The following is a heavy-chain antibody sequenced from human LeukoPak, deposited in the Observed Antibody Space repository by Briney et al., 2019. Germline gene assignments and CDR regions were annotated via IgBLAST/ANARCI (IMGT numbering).Heavy chain of an antibody. CDR2: IIPIFGTA. D-gene: IGHD6-13*01. CDR3: ARELRPKYSSSWYASHYMDV. CDR1: GGTFSSYA. Sequence: SVKVSFKASGGTFSSYAFSWVRQAPGQGLEWMGGIIPIFGTANYAQKFQGRVTITTDESTSTAYMELSSLRSEDTAVYYCARELRPKYSSSWYASHYMDVWGKGTTVTVSS. V-gene: IGHV1-69*05. J-gene: IGHJ6*03.